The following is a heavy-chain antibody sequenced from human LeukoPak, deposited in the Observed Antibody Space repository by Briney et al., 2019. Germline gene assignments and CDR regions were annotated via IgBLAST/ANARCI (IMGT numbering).Heavy chain of an antibody. CDR2: INHSGST. CDR3: AREDYGSTRGAFDI. D-gene: IGHD4-17*01. V-gene: IGHV4-34*01. CDR1: GGSFSGYY. Sequence: TSETLSLTCAVYGGSFSGYYWSWICQPPGKGLEWIGEINHSGSTNYNPSLKSRVTISVDTSKNQFSLKLSSVTAADTAVYYCAREDYGSTRGAFDIWGQGTMVTVSS. J-gene: IGHJ3*02.